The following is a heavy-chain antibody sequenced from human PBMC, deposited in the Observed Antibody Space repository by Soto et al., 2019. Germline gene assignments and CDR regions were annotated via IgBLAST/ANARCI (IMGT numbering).Heavy chain of an antibody. CDR3: AKEGNGGSSLDS. Sequence: GSLRLSCEASGFKFDDYMMHWVRQAPGKGLEWISLISWDGGSIDYADSIKGRFTVSRDNSKTSLYLHMHSLTSDDSALYFCAKEGNGGSSLDSWGQGTLVTVSS. CDR1: GFKFDDYM. V-gene: IGHV3-43*01. CDR2: ISWDGGSI. J-gene: IGHJ5*01. D-gene: IGHD2-15*01.